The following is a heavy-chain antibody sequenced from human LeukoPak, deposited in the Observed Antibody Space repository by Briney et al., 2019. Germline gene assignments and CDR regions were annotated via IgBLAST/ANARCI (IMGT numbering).Heavy chain of an antibody. CDR1: GFTLSSYE. CDR3: ARVSSSWYVIYYYYMDV. CDR2: ISSSGSTI. J-gene: IGHJ6*03. Sequence: GGSLRLSCAASGFTLSSYEMNWVRQAPGKGLEWVSYISSSGSTIYYADSVKGRFTISRGNAKNSLYLQMNSLRAEDTAVYYCARVSSSWYVIYYYYMDVWGKGTTVTVSS. V-gene: IGHV3-48*03. D-gene: IGHD6-13*01.